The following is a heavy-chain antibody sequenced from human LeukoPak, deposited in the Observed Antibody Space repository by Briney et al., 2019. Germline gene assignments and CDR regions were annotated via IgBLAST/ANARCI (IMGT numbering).Heavy chain of an antibody. V-gene: IGHV1-46*01. Sequence: ASVKVSCKASGYTFTGYYMHWVRQAPGQGLEWMGIINPSGGSTSYAQKFQGRVTMTRDTSTSTVYMELSSLRSEDTAVYYCEVYILTGSPPLLIGYWGQGTLVTVSS. D-gene: IGHD3-9*01. CDR2: INPSGGST. CDR3: EVYILTGSPPLLIGY. J-gene: IGHJ4*02. CDR1: GYTFTGYY.